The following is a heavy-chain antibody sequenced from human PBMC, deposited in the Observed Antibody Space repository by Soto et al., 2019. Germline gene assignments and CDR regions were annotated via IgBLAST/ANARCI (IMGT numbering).Heavy chain of an antibody. CDR1: GGSISGYY. J-gene: IGHJ6*02. V-gene: IGHV4-59*08. CDR2: MYKTGST. Sequence: SETLSLTCTVSGGSISGYYWSWIRQPPGKGLEWIGYMYKTGSTVYNPSFKSRVTISVDTSKNQLSLRLSSVTAADTAVYYCGRQPGHCGSTTCFGYYSVDVWGQGTTFTVSS. D-gene: IGHD2-2*01. CDR3: GRQPGHCGSTTCFGYYSVDV.